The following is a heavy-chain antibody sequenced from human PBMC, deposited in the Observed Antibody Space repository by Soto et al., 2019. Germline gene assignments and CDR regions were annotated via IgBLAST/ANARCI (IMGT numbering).Heavy chain of an antibody. D-gene: IGHD2-15*01. CDR2: VSGDGSST. V-gene: IGHV3-74*01. CDR1: GFTFSSSW. CDR3: AKDVVAATRLYYFDY. J-gene: IGHJ4*01. Sequence: PGGSLRLSCAASGFTFSSSWMHWVRQAPGKGLVWVSRVSGDGSSTNYADSVKGRFTISRDNPKNTLYLQMNSLRAEDTAVYYCAKDVVAATRLYYFDYWGQGTLVTVSS.